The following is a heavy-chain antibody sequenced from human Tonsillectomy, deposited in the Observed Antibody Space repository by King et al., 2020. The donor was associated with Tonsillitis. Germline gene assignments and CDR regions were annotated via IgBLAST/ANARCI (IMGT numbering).Heavy chain of an antibody. CDR3: ARAVGYGPLYYYDY. J-gene: IGHJ4*02. CDR2: IYFSGYT. CDR1: GDSISSNSYY. D-gene: IGHD5-18*01. V-gene: IGHV4-39*01. Sequence: QLQESGPGLVKPSETLSLTCTVSGDSISSNSYYWGWIRQPPGKGLEWIASIYFSGYTFYNPSLKSRVTISVATSKSQFSLKLSSVTAADTAVYYCARAVGYGPLYYYDYWGQGALVTVSS.